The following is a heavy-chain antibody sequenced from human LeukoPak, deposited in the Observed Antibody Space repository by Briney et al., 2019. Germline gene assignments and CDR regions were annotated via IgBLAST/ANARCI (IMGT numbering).Heavy chain of an antibody. CDR1: GGSISSYY. CDR3: ARDRGYYGSGFFNDAFDI. CDR2: IYTSGST. Sequence: PSETLSLTCTVSGGSISSYYWSWIRQPAGKGLEWIGRIYTSGSTSYNPSLKSRVTMSVDTSKNQFSLKLSSVTAADTAVYYCARDRGYYGSGFFNDAFDIWGQGTMVTVSS. D-gene: IGHD3-10*01. J-gene: IGHJ3*02. V-gene: IGHV4-4*07.